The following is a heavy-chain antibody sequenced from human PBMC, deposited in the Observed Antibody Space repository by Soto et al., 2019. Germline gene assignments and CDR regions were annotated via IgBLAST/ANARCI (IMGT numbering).Heavy chain of an antibody. D-gene: IGHD1-26*01. CDR3: ARGVSGSYPYYYGMDV. V-gene: IGHV1-69*01. J-gene: IGHJ6*02. Sequence: QVQLVQSGAEVKKPGSSVKVSCKASGGTFSSYAISWVRQAPGQGLEWMGGIIPIFGPANYAQKFQGRVTITADESTSTSYMERSRLRSEDTAVYYCARGVSGSYPYYYGMDVWGQGTTVTVSS. CDR1: GGTFSSYA. CDR2: IIPIFGPA.